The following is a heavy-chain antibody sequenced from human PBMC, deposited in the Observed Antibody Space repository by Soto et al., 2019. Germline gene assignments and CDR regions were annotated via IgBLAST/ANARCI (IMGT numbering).Heavy chain of an antibody. J-gene: IGHJ4*02. CDR1: GFKFSNYA. V-gene: IGHV3-23*01. CDR3: AKDRRAGGNSAFYFDF. Sequence: RGSLRLSCAASGFKFSNYAMSWFRQAPGKGLEWVSLISATGGGTYYADSVKGRFTISRDNSHNTLYLQVHSLTAEDTAVYYCAKDRRAGGNSAFYFDFWGQGAQVTVSS. D-gene: IGHD3-16*01. CDR2: ISATGGGT.